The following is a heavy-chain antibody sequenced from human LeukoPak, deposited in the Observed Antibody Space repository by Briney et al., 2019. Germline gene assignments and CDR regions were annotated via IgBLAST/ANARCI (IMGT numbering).Heavy chain of an antibody. CDR3: ARYVEMATLVFDY. CDR1: GFTFSSYA. J-gene: IGHJ4*02. Sequence: QAGGSLRLSCAASGFTFSSYAMSWVRQAPGKGLEWVSAISGSGGSTYYADSVKGRFTISRDNSKNTLYLQMNSLRAEDTAVYYCARYVEMATLVFDYWGQGTLVTVSS. V-gene: IGHV3-23*01. CDR2: ISGSGGST. D-gene: IGHD5-24*01.